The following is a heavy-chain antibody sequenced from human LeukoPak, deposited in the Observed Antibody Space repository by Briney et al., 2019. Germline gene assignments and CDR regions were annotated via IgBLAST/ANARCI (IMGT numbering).Heavy chain of an antibody. CDR1: GYSFTSCW. Sequence: GESLKISCKGFGYSFTSCWIGWVRQMPGKGLEWMGIIYPGDSDARYSPSFQGQVTISADKSISTAYLQWSSLKASDTAMYYCARPRLKGYHQFDYWGQGTLVTVSS. J-gene: IGHJ4*02. V-gene: IGHV5-51*01. CDR3: ARPRLKGYHQFDY. CDR2: IYPGDSDA. D-gene: IGHD1-14*01.